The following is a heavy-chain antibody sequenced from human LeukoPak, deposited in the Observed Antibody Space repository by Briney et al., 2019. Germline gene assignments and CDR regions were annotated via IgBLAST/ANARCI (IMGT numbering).Heavy chain of an antibody. CDR3: ARVVAAAGTRWFDP. J-gene: IGHJ5*02. CDR1: GGSISSYY. CDR2: ITYSGST. Sequence: SETLSLTCTVSGGSISSYYWSWIRQPPGKGLEWIGYITYSGSTDYNPSLRSRVTISVDTSKNQFSLKLSSVTAADMGVYYCARVVAAAGTRWFDPWGQGTLVTVSS. D-gene: IGHD6-13*01. V-gene: IGHV4-59*01.